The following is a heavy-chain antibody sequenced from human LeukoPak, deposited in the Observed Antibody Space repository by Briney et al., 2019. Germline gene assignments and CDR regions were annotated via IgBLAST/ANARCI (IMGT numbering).Heavy chain of an antibody. D-gene: IGHD1-26*01. J-gene: IGHJ3*02. CDR3: ARGGSYVAFDI. CDR1: GGTFSSYT. V-gene: IGHV1-69*02. Sequence: SVKVSCKASGGTFSSYTISWVRQAPGQGLEWMGRIIPILGIANYAQKFQGRVTITADKSTSTAYMELSSLRSEDTAVYYCARGGSYVAFDIWGQGTMVTVSS. CDR2: IIPILGIA.